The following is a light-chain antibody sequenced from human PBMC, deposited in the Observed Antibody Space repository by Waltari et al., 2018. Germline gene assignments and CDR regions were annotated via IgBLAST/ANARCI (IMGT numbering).Light chain of an antibody. CDR1: IRYIRGYDY. V-gene: IGLV2-14*01. Sequence: QSALTQPASGSGSPGESFTIPCSGDIRYIRGYDYVSWYQHPPRNAPQLILYEVSHRPAGVSNRFSGSKSGNTASLTISGLQAEDEADYYCSSYSDSWLFGGGTQLTVL. J-gene: IGLJ2*01. CDR2: EVS. CDR3: SSYSDSWL.